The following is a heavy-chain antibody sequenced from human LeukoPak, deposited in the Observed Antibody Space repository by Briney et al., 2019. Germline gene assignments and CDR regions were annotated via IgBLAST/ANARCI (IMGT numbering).Heavy chain of an antibody. D-gene: IGHD4-11*01. Sequence: GGSLRLSCAASGFTFKNYWMSWVRQSPGKGLEWVAHIKQDGDERNYVDSVKGRFTISRDNADNSIYLQMNSMRVEDTAVYFCAREMSYSHPNSFDCWGQGTLVTVSS. V-gene: IGHV3-7*01. CDR3: AREMSYSHPNSFDC. CDR1: GFTFKNYW. CDR2: IKQDGDER. J-gene: IGHJ4*02.